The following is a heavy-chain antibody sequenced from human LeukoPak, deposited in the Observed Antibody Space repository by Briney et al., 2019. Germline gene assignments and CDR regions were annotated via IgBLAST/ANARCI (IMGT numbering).Heavy chain of an antibody. J-gene: IGHJ4*02. CDR3: ARGIAAAAKQGGFDY. CDR2: IYTTGST. CDR1: GGSISSYY. D-gene: IGHD6-13*01. V-gene: IGHV4-4*07. Sequence: LETPSLTCTVSGGSISSYYWSWIRQPAGKGLEWIGRIYTTGSTSYNPSLKSRVTMSVDTSKNQFSLKLSSVTAADTAVYYCARGIAAAAKQGGFDYWGQGTLVTVSS.